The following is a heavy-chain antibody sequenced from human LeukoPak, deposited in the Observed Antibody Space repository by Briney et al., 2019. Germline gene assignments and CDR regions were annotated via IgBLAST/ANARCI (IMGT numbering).Heavy chain of an antibody. D-gene: IGHD6-19*01. CDR2: INPNSGGT. Sequence: ASVKVSCKASGYTFTGYYMHWVRQAPGQGLEWMGWINPNSGGTNYAQKFQGRVTMTRDTSISTAYMELSRLRSDDTAVYHCARDITEQWLGTNYYFDYWGQGTLVTVSS. V-gene: IGHV1-2*02. CDR3: ARDITEQWLGTNYYFDY. J-gene: IGHJ4*02. CDR1: GYTFTGYY.